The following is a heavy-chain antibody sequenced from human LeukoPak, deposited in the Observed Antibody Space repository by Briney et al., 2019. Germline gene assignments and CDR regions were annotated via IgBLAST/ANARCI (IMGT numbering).Heavy chain of an antibody. V-gene: IGHV1-69*05. Sequence: SVKVSCKASGGTFSSYAISWVRQAPGQGLEWMGGIIPIFGTANYAQKFQGRVTITTDESTSTAYMELSSLRSEDTAVYYCAREHSGYGSPLDYWGQGTLVTVSS. CDR1: GGTFSSYA. J-gene: IGHJ4*02. CDR3: AREHSGYGSPLDY. CDR2: IIPIFGTA. D-gene: IGHD5-12*01.